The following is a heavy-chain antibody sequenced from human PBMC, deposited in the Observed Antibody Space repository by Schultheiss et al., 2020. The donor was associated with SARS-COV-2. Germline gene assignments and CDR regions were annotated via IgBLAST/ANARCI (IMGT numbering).Heavy chain of an antibody. Sequence: SVKVSCKASGYTFTSYAISWVRQAPGQGLEWMGGIIPIFGTANYAQKFQGRVTITTDESTSTAYMELSSLRSEDTAVYYCARFPFWSGPEYYMDVWGKGTTVTVSS. J-gene: IGHJ6*03. CDR2: IIPIFGTA. CDR1: GYTFTSYA. D-gene: IGHD3-3*01. V-gene: IGHV1-69*05. CDR3: ARFPFWSGPEYYMDV.